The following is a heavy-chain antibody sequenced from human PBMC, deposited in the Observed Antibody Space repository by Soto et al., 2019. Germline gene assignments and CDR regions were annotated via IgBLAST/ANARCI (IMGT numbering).Heavy chain of an antibody. Sequence: GGSLRLSCAGTGFNFGGYAMIWVRQAPGKGLEWVSTLSGDGSRAHYADSVRGRFTVSRDNSKSTLYLRMNSLRADDTAIYYCAKRGGYAISFYDSWGQGTLVTVSS. CDR1: GFNFGGYA. J-gene: IGHJ4*02. CDR2: LSGDGSRA. CDR3: AKRGGYAISFYDS. V-gene: IGHV3-23*01. D-gene: IGHD3-16*01.